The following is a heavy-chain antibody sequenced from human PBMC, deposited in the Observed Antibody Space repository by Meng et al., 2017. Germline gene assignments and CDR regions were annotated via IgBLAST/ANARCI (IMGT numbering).Heavy chain of an antibody. CDR2: IYHSGST. CDR3: ARLRAGSSGYYGMDV. J-gene: IGHJ6*02. Sequence: SQTLSLTCAVSGYSISSGCYWGWIRQPPGKGLEWIGSIYHSGSTYYNPSLKSRVTISVDTSKNRFSLKLSSVTAADTAVYYCARLRAGSSGYYGMDVWGQGTTVTVSS. V-gene: IGHV4-38-2*01. D-gene: IGHD3-22*01. CDR1: GYSISSGCY.